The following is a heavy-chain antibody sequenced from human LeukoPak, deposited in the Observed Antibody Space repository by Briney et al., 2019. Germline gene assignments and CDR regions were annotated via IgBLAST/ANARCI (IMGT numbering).Heavy chain of an antibody. CDR1: GGTFSSYA. V-gene: IGHV1-69*05. CDR3: ARLYSDFWSPYYH. Sequence: ASVKVSCKASGGTFSSYAISWVRQAPGQGLEWMGGIIPIFGTANYTQKFQGRVTITTDESTSTAYMELSSLRSEDTAVYYCARLYSDFWSPYYHWGQGTLVTVSS. J-gene: IGHJ5*02. CDR2: IIPIFGTA. D-gene: IGHD3-3*01.